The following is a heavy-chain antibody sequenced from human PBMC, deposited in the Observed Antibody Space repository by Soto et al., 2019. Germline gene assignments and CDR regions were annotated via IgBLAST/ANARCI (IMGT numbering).Heavy chain of an antibody. CDR2: IYYSGST. Sequence: SETLSLTCTVSGGSISSSSYYWGWIRQPPGKGLEWIGSIYYSGSTYYNPSLKSRVTISVDTSKNQFSLKLSSVTAADTAVYYCARGSSSWYNWFDPWGQGTLVTVSS. D-gene: IGHD6-13*01. J-gene: IGHJ5*02. V-gene: IGHV4-39*01. CDR1: GGSISSSSYY. CDR3: ARGSSSWYNWFDP.